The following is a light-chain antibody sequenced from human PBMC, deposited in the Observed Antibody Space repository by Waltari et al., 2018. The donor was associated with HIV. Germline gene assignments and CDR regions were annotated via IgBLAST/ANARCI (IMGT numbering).Light chain of an antibody. CDR2: VNSDGSH. CDR1: SAHSSYA. J-gene: IGLJ3*02. Sequence: ASASLGASVKLTCTLSSAHSSYAIAWHQQQPEKGPRYLMKVNSDGSHRKGDGIPDRFSGSSSGAERYLIISSLQSEDEADYYCQTWATGIRVFGGGTKLTVL. CDR3: QTWATGIRV. V-gene: IGLV4-69*01.